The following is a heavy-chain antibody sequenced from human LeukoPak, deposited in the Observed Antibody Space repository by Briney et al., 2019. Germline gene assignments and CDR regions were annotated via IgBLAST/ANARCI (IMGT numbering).Heavy chain of an antibody. V-gene: IGHV3-7*01. CDR3: VRDDDRPDNGLDY. CDR2: IKQDGSEK. CDR1: GFTFSRYW. J-gene: IGHJ4*02. D-gene: IGHD3-22*01. Sequence: GGSLRLSCAASGFTFSRYWMSWVRQAPGKGLEWVANIKQDGSEKYYVDSVKGRLTISRDNAKNSLYVQMNSLRAEDTAVYYCVRDDDRPDNGLDYWGQGTLVTVSS.